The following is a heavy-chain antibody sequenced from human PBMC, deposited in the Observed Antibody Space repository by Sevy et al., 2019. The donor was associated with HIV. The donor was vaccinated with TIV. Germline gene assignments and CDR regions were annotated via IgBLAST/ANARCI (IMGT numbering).Heavy chain of an antibody. V-gene: IGHV3-15*01. CDR2: IKSKTDGGTT. CDR3: TTDKRRDYDSSGYWGQGAFDI. J-gene: IGHJ3*02. Sequence: GGSLRLSCAASGFTFSNAWMSWVRQAPGKGLQWVGRIKSKTDGGTTDYAAPVKGRFTISRDDSKKTLYLQMNSLKTEDTAVYYCTTDKRRDYDSSGYWGQGAFDIWGQGTMVTVSS. D-gene: IGHD3-22*01. CDR1: GFTFSNAW.